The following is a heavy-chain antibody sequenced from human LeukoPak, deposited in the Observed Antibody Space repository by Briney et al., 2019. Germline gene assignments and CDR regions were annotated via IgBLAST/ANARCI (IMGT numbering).Heavy chain of an antibody. Sequence: GRSLRLSCAASGFTFSSYAMHWVRQAPGKGLEWVAVISHDGSNKYYADSVKGRFTISRGNSKNTLYLQMNSLRAEDTAVYYCARSYSSSWYQGNAFDIWGQGTMVTVSS. V-gene: IGHV3-30-3*01. CDR2: ISHDGSNK. J-gene: IGHJ3*02. CDR1: GFTFSSYA. D-gene: IGHD6-13*01. CDR3: ARSYSSSWYQGNAFDI.